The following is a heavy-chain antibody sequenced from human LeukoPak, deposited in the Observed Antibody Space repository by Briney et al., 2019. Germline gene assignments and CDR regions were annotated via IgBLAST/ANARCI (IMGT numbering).Heavy chain of an antibody. Sequence: SSETLSLTCTVSGGSISSYYWSWIRQPPGKGLEWIGYIYYSGSTNYNPSLKSRVTISVDTSKNQFSLKLSSVTAADTAVYYCARRGGVPAARNWFDPWGQGTLVTVSS. CDR1: GGSISSYY. V-gene: IGHV4-59*08. D-gene: IGHD2-2*01. CDR2: IYYSGST. J-gene: IGHJ5*02. CDR3: ARRGGVPAARNWFDP.